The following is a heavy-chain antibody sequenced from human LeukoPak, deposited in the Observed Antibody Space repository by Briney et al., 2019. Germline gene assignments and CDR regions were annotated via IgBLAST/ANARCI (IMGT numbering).Heavy chain of an antibody. Sequence: ASVTVSCKASGYPFTRYYINWVRQAPGQGLDWMGWISAYNGDTNYAQNLQGRVTMTTDTSTDTAYMELRSLRSDDTAVYYCARDGLSYTNPNGWFDPWGQGTLVTVSS. CDR3: ARDGLSYTNPNGWFDP. J-gene: IGHJ5*02. V-gene: IGHV1-18*01. CDR1: GYPFTRYY. D-gene: IGHD2-2*02. CDR2: ISAYNGDT.